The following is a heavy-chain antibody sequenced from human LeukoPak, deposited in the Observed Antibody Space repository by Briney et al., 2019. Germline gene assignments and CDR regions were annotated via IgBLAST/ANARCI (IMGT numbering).Heavy chain of an antibody. CDR2: ISSTSSYI. Sequence: GGSLRLSCEASGFTFSSYSMNWVRQAPGKGLEWVSSISSTSSYIYYADSVQGRFTISRDNAKNSLYLQMNSLRAEDTAVYYCARGGYTGYDFAFDYWGQGTLVTVSS. V-gene: IGHV3-21*01. CDR1: GFTFSSYS. CDR3: ARGGYTGYDFAFDY. D-gene: IGHD5-12*01. J-gene: IGHJ4*02.